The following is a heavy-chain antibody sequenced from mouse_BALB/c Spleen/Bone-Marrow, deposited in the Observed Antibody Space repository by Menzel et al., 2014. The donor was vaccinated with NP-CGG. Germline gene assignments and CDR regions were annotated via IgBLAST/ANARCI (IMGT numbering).Heavy chain of an antibody. Sequence: QVQLQQSGAELVRPGTSVKVSCKASGYAFTNYLIEWVKQRPGQGLEWIGVINPGSGGTNYNEKFKGKATLTADKSSSTAYMQLSSLTSDDSAVYFCARSGYGNYFYAMDYWGPGTSVTVSS. D-gene: IGHD2-10*02. CDR2: INPGSGGT. CDR3: ARSGYGNYFYAMDY. J-gene: IGHJ4*01. V-gene: IGHV1-54*01. CDR1: GYAFTNYL.